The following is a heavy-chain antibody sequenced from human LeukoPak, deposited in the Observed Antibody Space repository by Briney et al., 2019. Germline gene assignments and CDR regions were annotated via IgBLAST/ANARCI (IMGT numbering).Heavy chain of an antibody. V-gene: IGHV4-30-4*01. CDR3: ARAVPRGSYPYCYGLDV. D-gene: IGHD1-26*01. CDR2: ISYRGST. CDR1: GGSISSGDHY. J-gene: IGHJ6*02. Sequence: SQTLSLTCTVSGGSISSGDHYWSWIRQPPGKGLEWIGYISYRGSTYYNPSLKSRVTISLETSKKQFSLKLSFVTAADTAVYFCARAVPRGSYPYCYGLDVWGQGTTVTVSS.